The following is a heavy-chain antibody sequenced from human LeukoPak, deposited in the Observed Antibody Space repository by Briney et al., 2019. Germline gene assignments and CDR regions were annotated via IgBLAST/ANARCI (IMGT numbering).Heavy chain of an antibody. CDR2: IYTSGST. J-gene: IGHJ4*02. Sequence: SETLSLTCTVSGGSISSGSYYWSWIRQPAGKGLEWIGRIYTSGSTNYNPSLKSRVTISVDTSKNQFSLKLSSVTAADTAGYYCARSYSGSYYPFFDYWGQGTLVTVSS. V-gene: IGHV4-61*02. D-gene: IGHD1-26*01. CDR1: GGSISSGSYY. CDR3: ARSYSGSYYPFFDY.